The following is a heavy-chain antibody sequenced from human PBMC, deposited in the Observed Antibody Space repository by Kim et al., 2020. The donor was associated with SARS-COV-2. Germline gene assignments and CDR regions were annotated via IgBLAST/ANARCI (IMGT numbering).Heavy chain of an antibody. CDR3: ARATIFGVVIIRIYAFDI. CDR1: GGSISSGDYY. J-gene: IGHJ3*02. D-gene: IGHD3-3*01. V-gene: IGHV4-30-4*01. Sequence: SETLSLTCTVSGGSISSGDYYWSWICQPPGKGLEWIGYIYYSGSTYYNPSLKSRVTISVDTSKNQFSLKLSSVTAADAAVYYCARATIFGVVIIRIYAFDIWGQGTMVTVSS. CDR2: IYYSGST.